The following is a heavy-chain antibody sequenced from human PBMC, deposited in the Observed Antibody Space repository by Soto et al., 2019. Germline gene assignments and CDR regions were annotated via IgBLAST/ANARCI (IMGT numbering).Heavy chain of an antibody. J-gene: IGHJ6*02. D-gene: IGHD5-18*01. V-gene: IGHV3-13*01. Sequence: GGSLRLSCAASGFTFSSYDMHWVRQATGKGLEWVSAIGTAGDTYYPGSVKGRFTISRENAKNSLYLQMNSLRAEDTAVYYCARGSAGDHAAMAKLIYYYYGMDVWGQGTTVTVSS. CDR2: IGTAGDT. CDR1: GFTFSSYD. CDR3: ARGSAGDHAAMAKLIYYYYGMDV.